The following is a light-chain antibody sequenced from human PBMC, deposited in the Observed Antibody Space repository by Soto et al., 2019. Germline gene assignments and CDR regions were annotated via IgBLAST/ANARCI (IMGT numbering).Light chain of an antibody. Sequence: DIQMTQSPSTLSASVGDRVTITCRASQSISSWLAWYQQKPGKAPKLLIYKASSLESGVPSRFSCSGSGTEFTLTISSLQPDDFATYYCQQYNSYSPWTFGQVTKVEI. CDR3: QQYNSYSPWT. V-gene: IGKV1-5*03. CDR1: QSISSW. CDR2: KAS. J-gene: IGKJ1*01.